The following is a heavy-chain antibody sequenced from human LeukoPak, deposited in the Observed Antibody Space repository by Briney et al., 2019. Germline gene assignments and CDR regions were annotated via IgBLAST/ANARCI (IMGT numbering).Heavy chain of an antibody. D-gene: IGHD6-13*01. CDR3: ARGVKVRGAAGFRFDY. CDR1: GGPISSYY. Sequence: SETLSLTCTVSGGPISSYYWSWIRQPPGKGLEWIGYIYYSGSTNYNPSLKSRVTISVDTSKNQFSLKLSSVTAADTAVYYCARGVKVRGAAGFRFDYWGQGTLVTVSS. J-gene: IGHJ4*02. V-gene: IGHV4-59*01. CDR2: IYYSGST.